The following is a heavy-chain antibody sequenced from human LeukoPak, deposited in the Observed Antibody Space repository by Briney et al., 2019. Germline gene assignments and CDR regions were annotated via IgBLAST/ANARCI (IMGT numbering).Heavy chain of an antibody. CDR1: GGSISSSSYY. CDR3: ARPPGIAAAWFDP. Sequence: PSETLSLTCTVSGGSISSSSYYWGWIRQPPGKGLEWIGSIYYSGSTYYNPSLKSRVSISVDTSKDQLSLQLSSVTAADTAVYYCARPPGIAAAWFDPWGQGTLVTVSS. CDR2: IYYSGST. D-gene: IGHD6-25*01. V-gene: IGHV4-39*01. J-gene: IGHJ5*02.